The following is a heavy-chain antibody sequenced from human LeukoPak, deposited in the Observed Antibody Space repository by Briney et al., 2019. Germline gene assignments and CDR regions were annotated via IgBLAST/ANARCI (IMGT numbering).Heavy chain of an antibody. CDR3: ARRGLGTTPYFDY. Sequence: PSETLSLTCTVSGGSMSSGSYYWGWIRQPPGKGLEWIGSIYHSGSTYYNPSLKSRVTISVDTSKNQFSLKLSSVTAADTAVYYCARRGLGTTPYFDYWGQGTLVTVSS. V-gene: IGHV4-39*01. D-gene: IGHD4-17*01. CDR2: IYHSGST. J-gene: IGHJ4*02. CDR1: GGSMSSGSYY.